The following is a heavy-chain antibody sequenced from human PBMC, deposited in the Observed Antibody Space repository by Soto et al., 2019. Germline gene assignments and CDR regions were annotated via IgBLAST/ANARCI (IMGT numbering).Heavy chain of an antibody. CDR2: INAYNGNT. D-gene: IGHD2-8*01. CDR1: GYTFTSYA. J-gene: IGHJ6*04. CDR3: ARIYCTNGVCRAGDV. Sequence: ASVKVSCKASGYTFTSYAMHWVRQAPGQRLEWMGWINAYNGNTNYAQKLQGRVTMTTDTSTSTAYMELRSLRSDDTAVYYCARIYCTNGVCRAGDVWGKGTTVTVSS. V-gene: IGHV1-18*01.